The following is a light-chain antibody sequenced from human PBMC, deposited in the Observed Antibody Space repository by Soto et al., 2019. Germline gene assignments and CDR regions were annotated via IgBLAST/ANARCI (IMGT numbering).Light chain of an antibody. Sequence: QSALTQPPSASGSPGQSVTISCTGTSSDVGAYNYVSWYQQHAGKAPKLVIYEVTKRPSGVPDRFSGSKSANTASLTVSGLRADDEADSYCSSFASSNTWVFGGGTKLTVL. V-gene: IGLV2-8*01. CDR2: EVT. CDR3: SSFASSNTWV. CDR1: SSDVGAYNY. J-gene: IGLJ3*02.